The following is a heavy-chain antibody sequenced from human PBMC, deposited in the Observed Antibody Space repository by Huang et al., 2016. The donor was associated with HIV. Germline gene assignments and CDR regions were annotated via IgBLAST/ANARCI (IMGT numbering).Heavy chain of an antibody. CDR1: GYTFTSYG. D-gene: IGHD3-22*01. Sequence: QIQLMQSGPELKQPGASVKVSCKASGYTFTSYGITWVRQAPGQCAEGMGWISASSGDTEYAQKCQGRVTLTTDTSTNIAYMELRSLRSDDTAKYYCARDPKYHRIGYYRQRRGIDIWGQGTMVIVSS. CDR2: ISASSGDT. J-gene: IGHJ3*02. V-gene: IGHV1-18*01. CDR3: ARDPKYHRIGYYRQRRGIDI.